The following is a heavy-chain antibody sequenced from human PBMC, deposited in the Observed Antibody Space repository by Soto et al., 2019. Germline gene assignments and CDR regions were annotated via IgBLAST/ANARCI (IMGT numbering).Heavy chain of an antibody. CDR2: ISGSGGST. D-gene: IGHD1-26*01. CDR1: GFTFCSYA. J-gene: IGHJ4*02. CDR3: AKPPGTYSGSYWPPDY. V-gene: IGHV3-23*01. Sequence: GGSLRLSCAASGFTFCSYAMSWVRQAPGKGLGWVSAISGSGGSTYYADSVKGRFTISRDNSKNTLYLQMNSLRAEDTAVYYCAKPPGTYSGSYWPPDYWGQGTLVTVSS.